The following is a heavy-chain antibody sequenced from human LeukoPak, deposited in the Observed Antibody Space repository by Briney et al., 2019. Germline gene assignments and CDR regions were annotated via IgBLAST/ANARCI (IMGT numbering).Heavy chain of an antibody. CDR3: ATAGIQNTPYYYDSSLDY. J-gene: IGHJ4*02. D-gene: IGHD3-22*01. CDR2: FDPEDGET. V-gene: IGHV1-24*01. Sequence: GASVKVSCKVSGYTLTELSMHWVRQAPGKGLEWMGGFDPEDGETIYAQKFQGRVTMTEDTPTDTAYMELSSLRSEDTAVYYCATAGIQNTPYYYDSSLDYWGQGTLVTVSS. CDR1: GYTLTELS.